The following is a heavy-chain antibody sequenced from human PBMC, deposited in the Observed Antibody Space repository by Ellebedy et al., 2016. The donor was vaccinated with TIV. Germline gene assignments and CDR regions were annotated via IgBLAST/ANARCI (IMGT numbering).Heavy chain of an antibody. Sequence: SGPTLVKPTETLTLTCTFAGFSLSISGMSVSWIRQPPGKPLEWLALIAWDDDKYYNASLKTRLTISKDASKNLVVFIMTNLDPADTATYYCARISGSFSNGLDHWGQGTLVTVSS. V-gene: IGHV2-70*01. D-gene: IGHD3-10*01. CDR1: GFSLSISGMS. J-gene: IGHJ4*02. CDR3: ARISGSFSNGLDH. CDR2: IAWDDDK.